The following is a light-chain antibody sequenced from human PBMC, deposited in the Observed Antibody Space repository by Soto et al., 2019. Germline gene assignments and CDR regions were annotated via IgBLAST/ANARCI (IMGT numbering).Light chain of an antibody. CDR2: LGS. J-gene: IGKJ5*01. V-gene: IGKV2-28*01. Sequence: DLVMTQSPLSLPVTPGEPASISCRSSQSLLHSNGYNYLDWYLQKPGQSPQLLIYLGSNRASGVPDRFSGSGSGTVFTLKISRVEAEDVGVYYCMQALQTPPTFGQGTRLEIK. CDR3: MQALQTPPT. CDR1: QSLLHSNGYNY.